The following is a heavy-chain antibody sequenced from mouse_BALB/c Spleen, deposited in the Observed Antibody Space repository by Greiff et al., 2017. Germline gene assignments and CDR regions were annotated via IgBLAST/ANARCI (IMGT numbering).Heavy chain of an antibody. J-gene: IGHJ4*01. CDR3: ARSGPYQYYYAMDY. D-gene: IGHD2-10*01. CDR1: GFSLTSYG. CDR2: IWAGGST. V-gene: IGHV2-9*02. Sequence: VQVVESGPGLVAPSQSLSITCTVSGFSLTSYGVHWVRQPPGKGLEWLGVIWAGGSTNYNSALMSRLSISKDNSKSQVFLKMNSLQTDDTAMYYCARSGPYQYYYAMDYWGQGTSVTVSS.